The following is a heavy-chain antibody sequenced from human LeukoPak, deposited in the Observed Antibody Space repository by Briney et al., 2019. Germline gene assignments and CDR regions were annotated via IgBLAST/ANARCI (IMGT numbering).Heavy chain of an antibody. J-gene: IGHJ6*03. V-gene: IGHV4-39*07. CDR1: SGSISTSNYY. CDR2: IFYSGST. CDR3: AKVSSGPAAWVGNYMDV. Sequence: SETLSLTCTVSSGSISTSNYYWGWVRQPPGKALEWIGNIFYSGSTYYSPSLKSRVTISLDTSRNQFSLKLNSVTAADTAVYYCAKVSSGPAAWVGNYMDVWGKGTTVTVSS. D-gene: IGHD2-2*01.